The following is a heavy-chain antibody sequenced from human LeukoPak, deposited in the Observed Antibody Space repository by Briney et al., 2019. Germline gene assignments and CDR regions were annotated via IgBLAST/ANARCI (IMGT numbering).Heavy chain of an antibody. V-gene: IGHV4-39*07. D-gene: IGHD2-15*01. CDR2: IFYSGST. CDR1: GGSISRSSYY. CDR3: ARGFLGYCSGGSCSGGEWFDP. J-gene: IGHJ5*02. Sequence: SETLPLNCTGTGGSISRSSYYWRWIRQPPGKGLDCIGSIFYSGSTYYNPSLKSRVTISVDTSKNQFSLKLSSVTAADTAVYYCARGFLGYCSGGSCSGGEWFDPWGQGTLVTVSS.